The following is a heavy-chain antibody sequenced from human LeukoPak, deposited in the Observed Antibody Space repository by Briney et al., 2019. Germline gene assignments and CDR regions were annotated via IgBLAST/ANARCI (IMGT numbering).Heavy chain of an antibody. CDR1: GFTLSHFW. CDR3: ARENGYCSGANCYSYFDS. V-gene: IGHV3-7*01. J-gene: IGHJ4*02. Sequence: PGGSLRLSCAASGFTLSHFWMSWVRQAPGKGPEWVAYIKKTGSETYYMDSVEGRFTITRDNSRDSVFLHMYGLRAEDTAVYFCARENGYCSGANCYSYFDSWGQGTLVTVSS. CDR2: IKKTGSET. D-gene: IGHD2-15*01.